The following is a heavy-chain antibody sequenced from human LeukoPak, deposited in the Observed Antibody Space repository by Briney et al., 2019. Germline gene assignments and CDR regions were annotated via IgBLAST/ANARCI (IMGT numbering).Heavy chain of an antibody. D-gene: IGHD6-19*01. CDR1: GGSISTYY. J-gene: IGHJ4*02. CDR3: ARAGSGWSFDY. Sequence: LETLSLTCTVSGGSISTYYWTWLRQPPGKGLEWIGYNSYSGNTNYNPSLRSRVSISVDMSKSQFSLKLTSVTAADTAVYYCARAGSGWSFDYWGQGTLVTVSS. V-gene: IGHV4-59*01. CDR2: NSYSGNT.